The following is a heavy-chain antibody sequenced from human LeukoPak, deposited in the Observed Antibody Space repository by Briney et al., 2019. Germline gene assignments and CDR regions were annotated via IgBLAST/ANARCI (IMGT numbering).Heavy chain of an antibody. CDR2: ISFDGSKD. Sequence: GRSLRLSCAASGFTFSSYAMHWVRQAPGKGLEWVAVISFDGSKDYFADSVKGRFTISRDNAKNSLYLQMNSLRAEDTAVYYCASRGVIQQWLTIDYWGQGTLVTVSS. D-gene: IGHD6-19*01. CDR1: GFTFSSYA. V-gene: IGHV3-30-3*01. CDR3: ASRGVIQQWLTIDY. J-gene: IGHJ4*02.